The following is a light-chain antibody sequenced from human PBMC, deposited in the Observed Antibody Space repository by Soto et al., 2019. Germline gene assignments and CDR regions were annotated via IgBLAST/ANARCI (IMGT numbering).Light chain of an antibody. J-gene: IGKJ1*01. CDR3: QQSYSTRWT. Sequence: DIQMTQSPSSLSASVGDRVTITCRASQSISSYLNWYQQKPGKAPKLLIYAASSLQSGVPSRFSGSGSGTDFPLTISSLQPEDFATYSCQQSYSTRWTFGQGTKVEIK. V-gene: IGKV1-39*01. CDR1: QSISSY. CDR2: AAS.